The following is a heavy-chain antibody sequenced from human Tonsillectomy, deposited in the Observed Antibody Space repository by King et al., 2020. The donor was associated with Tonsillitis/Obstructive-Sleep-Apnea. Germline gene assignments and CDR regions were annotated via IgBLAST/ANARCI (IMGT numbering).Heavy chain of an antibody. Sequence: VRLQQWGAGLLKPSETLSLTCAVYGGSFSGYYWSWIRQPPGKGLEWIGEIDHTGSTNYNPSLKSRVTVSVDTSKNQFSLNLRSVTAADTAVYYCAREFDSLDYWGQGTLVTVSS. CDR3: AREFDSLDY. J-gene: IGHJ4*02. CDR1: GGSFSGYY. CDR2: IDHTGST. V-gene: IGHV4-34*01. D-gene: IGHD2-15*01.